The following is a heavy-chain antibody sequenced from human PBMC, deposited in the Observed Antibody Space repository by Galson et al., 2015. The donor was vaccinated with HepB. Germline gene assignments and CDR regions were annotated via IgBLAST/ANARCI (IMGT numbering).Heavy chain of an antibody. CDR3: AKQGKYYYYFGMDV. CDR2: ISYGGSNE. Sequence: SLRLSCAASGFTFSSYGMHWVRQAPGKGLEWVAVISYGGSNEYYADSVKGRFTISRDNSKNTLYLQMNSLRGEDTAVYFCAKQGKYYYYFGMDVWGQGTTVTVSS. V-gene: IGHV3-30*18. CDR1: GFTFSSYG. D-gene: IGHD3-10*01. J-gene: IGHJ6*02.